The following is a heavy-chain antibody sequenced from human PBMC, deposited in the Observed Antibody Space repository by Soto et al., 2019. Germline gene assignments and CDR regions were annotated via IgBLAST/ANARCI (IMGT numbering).Heavy chain of an antibody. CDR3: ARDKGYYASSGFPSTFFEY. CDR1: WYTFTNYG. D-gene: IGHD3-22*01. J-gene: IGHJ4*02. Sequence: GASVKVSCQGSWYTFTNYGIDLVRPAPGQNPDLMGWINTGSGNTKYSQKFQGRVTLTRDTSASTAYMELSSLRSEDTAVYYCARDKGYYASSGFPSTFFEYWGQGALVTVSS. CDR2: INTGSGNT. V-gene: IGHV1-3*04.